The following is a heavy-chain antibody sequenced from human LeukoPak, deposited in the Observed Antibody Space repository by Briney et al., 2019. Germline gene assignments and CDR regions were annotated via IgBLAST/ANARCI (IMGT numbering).Heavy chain of an antibody. CDR2: IIPIFGTA. Sequence: SVKVSCKASGGTFSSYAISWVRQAPGQGLEWMGGIIPIFGTANYAQKFQGRVTITADKSTSTAYMELSSLRSEDTAVYYCARGGKNYYYYMDVWGKGTTVTISS. V-gene: IGHV1-69*06. D-gene: IGHD3-10*01. CDR3: ARGGKNYYYYMDV. CDR1: GGTFSSYA. J-gene: IGHJ6*03.